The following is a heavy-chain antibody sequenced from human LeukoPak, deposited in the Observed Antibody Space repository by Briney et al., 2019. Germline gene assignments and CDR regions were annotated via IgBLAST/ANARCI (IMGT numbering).Heavy chain of an antibody. D-gene: IGHD6-19*01. CDR2: IIPMFGIA. CDR1: GGTFSRYA. Sequence: GASVKVSCKASGGTFSRYAISWVRQAHGQGLERMGGIIPMFGIANYAQKFQGRVTITADESTSTAYMELSSLRSEDTAVYYCARDRPYTGGWRGFDYWGQGTLVTVSS. V-gene: IGHV1-69*13. CDR3: ARDRPYTGGWRGFDY. J-gene: IGHJ4*02.